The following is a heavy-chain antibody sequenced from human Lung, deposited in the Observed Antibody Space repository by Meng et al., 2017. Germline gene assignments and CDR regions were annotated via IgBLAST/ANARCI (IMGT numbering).Heavy chain of an antibody. CDR1: GAIFSKDV. V-gene: IGHV1-69*05. D-gene: IGHD2-15*01. CDR2: INGVFGTR. J-gene: IGHJ1*01. Sequence: QVQLVQWGAEVMKPGAAVRVPGKATGAIFSKDVIGLGRQAPGQGREWLGEINGVFGTRQIAQKFQDRVMITTDESTTTVYLELTGLTSEDTAVYFCARKAGNCVSPTCYSLDFWGQGTLVTVSS. CDR3: ARKAGNCVSPTCYSLDF.